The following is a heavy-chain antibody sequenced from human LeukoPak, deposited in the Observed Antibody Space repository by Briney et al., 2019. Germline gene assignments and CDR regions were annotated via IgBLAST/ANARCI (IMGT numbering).Heavy chain of an antibody. D-gene: IGHD3-10*01. CDR3: ARDLSRGDAFDI. V-gene: IGHV4-59*01. CDR2: IYYSGTT. Sequence: SETLSLTCTVSGGSGGSITNYYWSWIRQPPGKGLEWIGYIYYSGTTNYNPSLKSRVTISLDTSKNQFSLKLRSVTAADTAVYYCARDLSRGDAFDIWGQGTMVTVSS. J-gene: IGHJ3*02. CDR1: GGSGGSITNYY.